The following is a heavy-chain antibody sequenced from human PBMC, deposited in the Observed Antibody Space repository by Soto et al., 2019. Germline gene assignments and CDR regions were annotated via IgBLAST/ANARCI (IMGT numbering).Heavy chain of an antibody. D-gene: IGHD3-22*01. V-gene: IGHV4-39*01. CDR2: IYFTGST. CDR3: ARQPRYKVVAAPFDL. CDR1: GGSISSSTYY. J-gene: IGHJ4*02. Sequence: SETLSLTCTVSGGSISSSTYYWGWIRQSPGKGLEWIGSIYFTGSTYYNPSLKSRVTISVDTSKNKFSLSLISMTASETAVYFCARQPRYKVVAAPFDLWGQGTLVTVSS.